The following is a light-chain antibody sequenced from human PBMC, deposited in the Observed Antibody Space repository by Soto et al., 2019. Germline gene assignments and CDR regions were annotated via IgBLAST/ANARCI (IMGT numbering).Light chain of an antibody. CDR2: EVS. V-gene: IGLV2-14*01. Sequence: QSALTQPASVSGSPGQSITISCTGTNSDVGGYNYVSWYQQHPGKAPKLMIYEVSNRPSGVSNRFSGSKSGNTASLTISGLQAEDEADYYCSSYTSSSTLVFGGGTKHTVL. J-gene: IGLJ2*01. CDR1: NSDVGGYNY. CDR3: SSYTSSSTLV.